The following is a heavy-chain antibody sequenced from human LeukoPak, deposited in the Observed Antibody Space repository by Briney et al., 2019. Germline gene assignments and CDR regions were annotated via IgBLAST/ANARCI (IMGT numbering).Heavy chain of an antibody. CDR2: INHSGST. CDR1: GGSISSYC. CDR3: ARGEYSGYLYYFDY. J-gene: IGHJ4*02. Sequence: SETLSLTCTVSGGSISSYCWSWIRQPPGKGLEWIGEINHSGSTNYNPSLKSRVTISVDTSKNQFSLKLSSVTAADTAVYYCARGEYSGYLYYFDYWGQGTLVTVSS. D-gene: IGHD5-12*01. V-gene: IGHV4-34*01.